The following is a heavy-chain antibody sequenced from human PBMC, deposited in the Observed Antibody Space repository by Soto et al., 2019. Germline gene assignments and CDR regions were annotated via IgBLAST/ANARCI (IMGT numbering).Heavy chain of an antibody. V-gene: IGHV1-3*01. CDR3: ASLPRRGDAFDI. Sequence: ASVKVSCKASGYTFTSYAMHWVRQAPGQRLEWMGWINAGNGNTKYSQKFQGRVTITRDTSASTAYMEPSSLGSEDTAVYYCASLPRRGDAFDIWGQGTMVTVSS. J-gene: IGHJ3*02. CDR2: INAGNGNT. CDR1: GYTFTSYA.